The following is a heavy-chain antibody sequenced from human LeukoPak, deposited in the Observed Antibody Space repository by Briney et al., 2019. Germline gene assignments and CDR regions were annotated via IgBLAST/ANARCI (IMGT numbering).Heavy chain of an antibody. Sequence: GGSLGLSCAASGFTFSSYGMSWVRQAPGKGLEWVSAISSSGGTTYYADSVKGRFTISIDNAKNSLDLQMNSRRVEDTGIYYCVKVAKYYYGSETYYFFEHWGQGSSATASS. V-gene: IGHV3-23*01. CDR3: VKVAKYYYGSETYYFFEH. CDR1: GFTFSSYG. J-gene: IGHJ4*02. CDR2: ISSSGGTT. D-gene: IGHD3-10*01.